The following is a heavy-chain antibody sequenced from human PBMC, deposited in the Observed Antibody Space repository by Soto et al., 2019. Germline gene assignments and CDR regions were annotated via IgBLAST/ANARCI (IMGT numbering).Heavy chain of an antibody. Sequence: PSETLSLTCSVSGGSISSYYWSWIRQPPGKGLEWIGYIYYSGSTNYNPSLKSRVTISVDTSKNQFSLKLSSVTAADTAVYYCARVWGGAFDIWGQGTMVT. CDR1: GGSISSYY. CDR3: ARVWGGAFDI. J-gene: IGHJ3*02. V-gene: IGHV4-59*01. D-gene: IGHD7-27*01. CDR2: IYYSGST.